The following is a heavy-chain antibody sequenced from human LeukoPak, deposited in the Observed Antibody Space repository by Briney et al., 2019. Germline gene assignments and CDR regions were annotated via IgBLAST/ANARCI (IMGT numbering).Heavy chain of an antibody. CDR2: ISYDGSNK. V-gene: IGHV3-30-3*01. CDR1: GFTFSTYW. D-gene: IGHD6-19*01. Sequence: GGSLRLSCAASGFTFSTYWMSWVRQAPGKGLEWVAVISYDGSNKYYADSVKGRFTISRDNSKNTLYLQMNSLRAEDTAVYYCAREYSSGWNPDYWGQGTLVTVSS. J-gene: IGHJ4*02. CDR3: AREYSSGWNPDY.